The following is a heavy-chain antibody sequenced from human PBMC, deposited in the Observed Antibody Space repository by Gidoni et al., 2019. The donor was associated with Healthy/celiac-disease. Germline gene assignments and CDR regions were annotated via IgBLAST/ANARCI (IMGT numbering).Heavy chain of an antibody. D-gene: IGHD3-22*01. V-gene: IGHV4-34*01. CDR3: ASVVYDSSSYYYYGMDV. J-gene: IGHJ6*02. CDR2: INHSGST. Sequence: QVQLQQWGAGLLKPSETLYLTCAVYGGSFSGYYWSWIRQHQGKGLGWIGEINHSGSTNYNPSLKCRVTISVDTSKNQFSLKLSSVTAADTAVYFCASVVYDSSSYYYYGMDVWGQGTTVTVSS. CDR1: GGSFSGYY.